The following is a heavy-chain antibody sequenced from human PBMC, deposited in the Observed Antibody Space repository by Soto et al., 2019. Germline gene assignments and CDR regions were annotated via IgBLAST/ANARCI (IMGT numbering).Heavy chain of an antibody. CDR1: GGTFSSYT. Sequence: GASVEVSCKASGGTFSSYTISWVRQAPGQGLEWMGRIIPILGIANYAQKFQGRVTITADKSTSTAYMELSSLRSDDTAVYYCARGLPTLTDKDYSGGSCYASYYYYYMDVWGKRTRVTGSS. CDR3: ARGLPTLTDKDYSGGSCYASYYYYYMDV. V-gene: IGHV1-69*02. CDR2: IIPILGIA. D-gene: IGHD2-15*01. J-gene: IGHJ6*03.